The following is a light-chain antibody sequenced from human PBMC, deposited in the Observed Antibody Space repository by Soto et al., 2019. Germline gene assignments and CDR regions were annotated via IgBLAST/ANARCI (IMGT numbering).Light chain of an antibody. CDR2: VNN. CDR1: SFNIGAGYD. CDR3: QSYDSSLSGSV. V-gene: IGLV1-40*01. J-gene: IGLJ3*02. Sequence: QSVLTQPPSVSGAPGQRVTISCTGSSFNIGAGYDVHWYQQLPGTAPKLLIYVNNNRPSGVPDRFSGSKSGTSASLAITGLQAEDEADYYCQSYDSSLSGSVFGGGTKRPS.